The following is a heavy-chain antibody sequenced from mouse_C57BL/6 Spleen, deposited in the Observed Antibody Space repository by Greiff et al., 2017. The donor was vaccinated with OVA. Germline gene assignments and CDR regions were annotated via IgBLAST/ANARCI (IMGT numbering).Heavy chain of an antibody. CDR3: ARSGDGYRFAY. Sequence: VQLQQSGPVLVKPGASVKMSCKASGYTFTDYYMNWVKQSHGKSLEWIGVINPYNGGTSYNQKFKGKATLTVGKSSSTAYMELNSLTSEDSAVYYCARSGDGYRFAYWGQGTLVTVSA. CDR2: INPYNGGT. D-gene: IGHD2-3*01. CDR1: GYTFTDYY. V-gene: IGHV1-19*01. J-gene: IGHJ3*01.